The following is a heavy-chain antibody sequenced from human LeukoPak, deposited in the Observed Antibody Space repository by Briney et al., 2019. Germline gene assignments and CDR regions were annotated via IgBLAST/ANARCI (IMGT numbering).Heavy chain of an antibody. D-gene: IGHD2-2*01. Sequence: SETLSLTCTVSGGSISSYYWSWIRQPPGKGLEWIGYIYYSGSTNYNPPLKSRVTISVDTSKNQFSLKLSSVTAADTAVYYCARHGVYCSSTSCSRSYYYGMDVWGQGTTVTVSS. CDR2: IYYSGST. J-gene: IGHJ6*02. V-gene: IGHV4-59*08. CDR3: ARHGVYCSSTSCSRSYYYGMDV. CDR1: GGSISSYY.